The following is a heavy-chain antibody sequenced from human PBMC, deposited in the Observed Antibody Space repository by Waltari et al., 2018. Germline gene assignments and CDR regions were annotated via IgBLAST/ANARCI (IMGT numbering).Heavy chain of an antibody. CDR1: GFTFRSYA. D-gene: IGHD3-16*01. CDR3: AKGESGAPYDASDI. Sequence: EVQLLESGGGLVQPGGSLRLSCAASGFTFRSYAMNWFRQVPGKGLGWVSGTSGSGGGTYYADSVKGRFTISRDNSKNTLYLQMNSLRADDTAVYYCAKGESGAPYDASDIWGQGTLVTVSS. CDR2: TSGSGGGT. J-gene: IGHJ3*02. V-gene: IGHV3-23*01.